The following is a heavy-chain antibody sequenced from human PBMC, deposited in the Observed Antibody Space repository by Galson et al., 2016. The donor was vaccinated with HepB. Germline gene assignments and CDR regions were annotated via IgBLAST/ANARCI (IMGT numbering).Heavy chain of an antibody. CDR2: IYYSGST. Sequence: SETLSLTCTVSGGSISSSSYYWGWIRQPPGKGLEWIGSIYYSGSTYYNPSLKSRVTISVDTSKNQFSLKLSSVTAADTAVYYCARTTAYWYFDLWGRGTLVTVSS. D-gene: IGHD4-17*01. V-gene: IGHV4-39*01. CDR1: GGSISSSSYY. CDR3: ARTTAYWYFDL. J-gene: IGHJ2*01.